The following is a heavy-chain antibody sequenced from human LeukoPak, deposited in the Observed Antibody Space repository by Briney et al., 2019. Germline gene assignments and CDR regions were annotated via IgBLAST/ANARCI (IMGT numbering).Heavy chain of an antibody. Sequence: ASVTVSCKASGYTFTDYYMHWVRQAPGQGLEWMGWINPNRDGTNYAQKFQGRVTMTRDTSTSTAYMELSRLRSEDTAVYYCARDNDSRDPPHFDYWGQGTLVTVSS. CDR1: GYTFTDYY. CDR2: INPNRDGT. V-gene: IGHV1-2*02. CDR3: ARDNDSRDPPHFDY. D-gene: IGHD3-16*01. J-gene: IGHJ4*02.